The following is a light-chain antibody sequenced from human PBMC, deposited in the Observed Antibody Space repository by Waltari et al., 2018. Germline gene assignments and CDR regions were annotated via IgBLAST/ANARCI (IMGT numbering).Light chain of an antibody. CDR3: AAYDDSLSGHVL. V-gene: IGLV1-47*01. Sequence: QSALTQTAQASGAPGQRVTIPCSGSSSNIGNTFASLYHPPPTPAPKLLIYRNNQPPSGVPDRFSGSKSGASASLAISGLRSEDEAIYYCAAYDDSLSGHVLFGGGTKLTVL. CDR1: SSNIGNTF. J-gene: IGLJ3*02. CDR2: RNN.